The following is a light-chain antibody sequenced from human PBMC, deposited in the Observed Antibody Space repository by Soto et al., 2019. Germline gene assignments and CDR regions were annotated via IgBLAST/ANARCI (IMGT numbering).Light chain of an antibody. CDR3: SSYTSSSTF. CDR2: EVS. Sequence: QSVLTQPAYVSGSPGQSITISCTGTSSDVGGYNYVSWYQQHPGKAPKLMIYEVSNRPSGASNRFSGSKSGNTASLTISGLQAEDEADYYCSSYTSSSTFFGTGTKVTVL. J-gene: IGLJ1*01. V-gene: IGLV2-14*01. CDR1: SSDVGGYNY.